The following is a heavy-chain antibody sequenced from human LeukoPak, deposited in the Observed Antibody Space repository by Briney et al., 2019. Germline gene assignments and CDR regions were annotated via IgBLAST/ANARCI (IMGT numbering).Heavy chain of an antibody. V-gene: IGHV3-7*01. Sequence: GGSLRLSCAASGFTFSSAWMTWVRQAPGKGLEWVTTIKDDGSDKYYVDSVKGRFTISRDNAKKSLWLQMNSLRVEDTAMYYCADLGSRDWGQGTLVTVSS. CDR3: ADLGSRD. CDR1: GFTFSSAW. CDR2: IKDDGSDK. J-gene: IGHJ4*02. D-gene: IGHD1-26*01.